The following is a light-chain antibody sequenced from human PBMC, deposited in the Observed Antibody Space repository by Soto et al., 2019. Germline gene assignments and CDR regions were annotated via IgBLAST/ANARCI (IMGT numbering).Light chain of an antibody. CDR2: DVS. Sequence: LTQPASVSGSPGQSITISCTGTNSDVGAYNSVSWYQQHPGKAPKLMIHDVSDRPSWVSNRFSGSKSGNTASLTISGLQAEDEADYYCSSYTRSSTYVFGTGTKVTVL. V-gene: IGLV2-14*03. J-gene: IGLJ1*01. CDR3: SSYTRSSTYV. CDR1: NSDVGAYNS.